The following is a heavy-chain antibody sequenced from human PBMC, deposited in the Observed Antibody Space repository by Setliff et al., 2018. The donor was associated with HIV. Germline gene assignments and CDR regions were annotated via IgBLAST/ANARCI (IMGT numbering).Heavy chain of an antibody. CDR1: GGSLSGHS. J-gene: IGHJ4*02. CDR3: ARQSTVAAAGFDF. V-gene: IGHV4-34*01. CDR2: INRSGSA. D-gene: IGHD6-13*01. Sequence: SETLSLTCAVYGGSLSGHSWTWIRQPPGKGLEWIGEINRSGSANYNRSLKSRVTMSVDTSKRQFSLKLDSVTAADTAIYYCARQSTVAAAGFDFWGQGTLV.